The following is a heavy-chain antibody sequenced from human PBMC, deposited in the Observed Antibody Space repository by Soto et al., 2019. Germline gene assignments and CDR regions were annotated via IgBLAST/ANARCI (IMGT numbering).Heavy chain of an antibody. Sequence: GGSLRLSCAASGFTFSSYSMNWVRQAPGKGLEWVSSISSSSSYIYYADSVKGRFTISRDNAKNSLYLQMNSLRAEDTAVYYCATQEGFGELSYYYYYGMDVWGQGTTVTVSS. CDR3: ATQEGFGELSYYYYYGMDV. CDR1: GFTFSSYS. D-gene: IGHD3-10*01. J-gene: IGHJ6*02. V-gene: IGHV3-21*01. CDR2: ISSSSSYI.